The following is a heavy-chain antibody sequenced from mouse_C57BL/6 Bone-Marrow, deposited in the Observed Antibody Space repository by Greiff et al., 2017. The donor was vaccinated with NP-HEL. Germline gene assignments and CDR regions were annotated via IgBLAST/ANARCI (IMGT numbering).Heavy chain of an antibody. J-gene: IGHJ2*01. D-gene: IGHD2-10*01. CDR3: ARAPSYYGNAY. CDR1: GYTFTSYG. CDR2: IYPRSGNT. V-gene: IGHV1-81*01. Sequence: VKLVESGAELARPGASVKLSCKASGYTFTSYGISWLKQRTGQGLEWIGEIYPRSGNTYYNEKFKGKATLTADKASSTAYMELRSLTSEDSAVYFCARAPSYYGNAYWGQGTTLTVSS.